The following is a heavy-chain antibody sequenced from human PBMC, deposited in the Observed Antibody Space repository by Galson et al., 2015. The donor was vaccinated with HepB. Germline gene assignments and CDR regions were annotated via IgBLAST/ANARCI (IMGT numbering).Heavy chain of an antibody. J-gene: IGHJ4*02. CDR1: GYTFTSYY. D-gene: IGHD3-22*01. Sequence: SVKVSCKASGYTFTSYYMHWVRQAPGQGLEWMGIINPSGGSTSYAQKFQGRVTMTRDTSTSTVYMELSSLRSEDTAVYYCALLNYYDSSGYPTDRWGQGTLVTVSS. V-gene: IGHV1-46*01. CDR2: INPSGGST. CDR3: ALLNYYDSSGYPTDR.